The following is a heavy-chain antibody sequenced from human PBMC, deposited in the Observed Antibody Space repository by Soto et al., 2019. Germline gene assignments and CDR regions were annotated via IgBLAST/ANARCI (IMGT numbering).Heavy chain of an antibody. CDR2: IVVGSGNT. CDR1: GFTFTSSA. D-gene: IGHD1-7*01. Sequence: ASVKVSCKASGFTFTSSAMQWVRQARGQRLEWIGWIVVGSGNTNYAQKFQERVTITRDMSTSTAYMELSSLRSEDTAVYYCAAGNSPALLSDAFDIWGQGTMVTVSS. J-gene: IGHJ3*02. V-gene: IGHV1-58*02. CDR3: AAGNSPALLSDAFDI.